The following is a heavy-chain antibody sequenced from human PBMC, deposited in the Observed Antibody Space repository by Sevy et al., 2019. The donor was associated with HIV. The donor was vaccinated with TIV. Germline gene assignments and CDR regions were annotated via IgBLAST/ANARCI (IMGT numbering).Heavy chain of an antibody. J-gene: IGHJ5*02. CDR1: GGSFSGYY. CDR2: INHSGGT. Sequence: SETLSLTCAVYGGSFSGYYWSWIRQPPGKGLEWIGEINHSGGTNYNPSLKSRVTISVDTSKNQFSLKLSSVTAADTAVYYCVRGQEYYYDSSGYYSLYNWFDPWGQGTLVTVSS. D-gene: IGHD3-22*01. V-gene: IGHV4-34*01. CDR3: VRGQEYYYDSSGYYSLYNWFDP.